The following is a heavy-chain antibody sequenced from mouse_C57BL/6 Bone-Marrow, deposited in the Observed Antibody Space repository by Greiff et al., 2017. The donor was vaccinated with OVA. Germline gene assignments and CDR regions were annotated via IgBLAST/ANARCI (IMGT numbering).Heavy chain of an antibody. Sequence: EVKVVESGEGLVKPGGSLKLSCAASGFTFSSYAMSWVRQTPEKRLEWVAYISSGGDYIYYADTVKGRFTISRDNARNTLYLQMSSLKSEDTAMYYCTRGGPYSNLFAYWGQGTLVTVSA. CDR3: TRGGPYSNLFAY. D-gene: IGHD2-5*01. J-gene: IGHJ3*01. CDR2: ISSGGDYI. CDR1: GFTFSSYA. V-gene: IGHV5-9-1*02.